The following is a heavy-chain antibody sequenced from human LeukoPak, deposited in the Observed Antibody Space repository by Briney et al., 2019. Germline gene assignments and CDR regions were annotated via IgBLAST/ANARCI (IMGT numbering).Heavy chain of an antibody. D-gene: IGHD3-10*01. V-gene: IGHV1-2*02. Sequence: ASVQDSRKGCGYTFTRYYMHWVGPAPCQGLAWVGWINPNSGDTNYLQKFRGGATMTRDTSISTAYMELSRLTAVDTALYFCARALVRGAIYYDCWGQGTLVTVSS. CDR2: INPNSGDT. J-gene: IGHJ4*02. CDR3: ARALVRGAIYYDC. CDR1: GYTFTRYY.